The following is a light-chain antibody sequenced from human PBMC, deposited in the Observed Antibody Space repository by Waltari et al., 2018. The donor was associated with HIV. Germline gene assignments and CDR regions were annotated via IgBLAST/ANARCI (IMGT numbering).Light chain of an antibody. CDR2: ADS. V-gene: IGLV6-57*03. J-gene: IGLJ3*02. Sequence: NFMLTQPHSVSESPAKTVTISCTRSSGSIASNYVQWYQHRPDSAPIIVSHADSQRPFWGPVWFSGTVDSSSHSASLTISGLKTEDEADYYCQSYDRTSHVFGGGTKLTVL. CDR3: QSYDRTSHV. CDR1: SGSIASNY.